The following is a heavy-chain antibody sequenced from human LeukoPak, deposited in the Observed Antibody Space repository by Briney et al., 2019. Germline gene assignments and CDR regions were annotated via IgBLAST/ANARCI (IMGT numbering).Heavy chain of an antibody. D-gene: IGHD3-22*01. V-gene: IGHV3-30*02. CDR2: IRYDGSNK. CDR3: AKDTLPADYYDSSGSDY. CDR1: GFTFSSYG. Sequence: GGSLRLSCAASGFTFSSYGMHWVRQAPGKGLEGVAFIRYDGSNKYYADSVKGRFAISRDNSKNTLYLQMNSLRAEDTAVYYCAKDTLPADYYDSSGSDYWGQGTLVTVSS. J-gene: IGHJ4*02.